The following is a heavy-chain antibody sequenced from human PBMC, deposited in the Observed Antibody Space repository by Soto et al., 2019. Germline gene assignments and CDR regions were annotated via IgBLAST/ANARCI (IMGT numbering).Heavy chain of an antibody. J-gene: IGHJ3*02. CDR3: APSGYYYDSSGYYPGAFDI. CDR1: GFSLSTSGVG. Sequence: SGPTLVNPTQTLTLTCTFSGFSLSTSGVGVGWIRQPPGKALEWLALIYWDDDKRYSPSLTSRLTLTKDTSKNQVVLTMTNMDTVDTATYYCAPSGYYYDSSGYYPGAFDIWGQGTMVTVSS. CDR2: IYWDDDK. D-gene: IGHD3-22*01. V-gene: IGHV2-5*02.